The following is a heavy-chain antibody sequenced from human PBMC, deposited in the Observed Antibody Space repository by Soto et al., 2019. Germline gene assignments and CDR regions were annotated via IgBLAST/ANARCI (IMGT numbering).Heavy chain of an antibody. J-gene: IGHJ6*02. Sequence: GGSLRLSCAASGFTFSSYAMHWVRQAPGKGLEWVAVISYDGSNKYYADSVKGRFTISRDNSKNTLYLKMNSLRAEDTAVYYCARDRKEWLPAMGYYYYGMDVWGQGTTVTVSS. CDR3: ARDRKEWLPAMGYYYYGMDV. CDR1: GFTFSSYA. V-gene: IGHV3-30-3*01. D-gene: IGHD5-12*01. CDR2: ISYDGSNK.